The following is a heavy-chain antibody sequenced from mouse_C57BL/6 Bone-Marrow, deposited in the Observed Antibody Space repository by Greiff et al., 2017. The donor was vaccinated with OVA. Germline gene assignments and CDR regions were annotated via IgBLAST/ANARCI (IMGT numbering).Heavy chain of an antibody. Sequence: VQLQQPGAELVMPGASVKLSCKASGYTFTSYWMHWVKQRPGQGLEWIGEIDPSDSYTNYNQKFKGKSTLTVDKSSSTAYMQLSSMTSEDSAVYDGARGAMVKTGFAYWGQGTLVTVSA. D-gene: IGHD2-2*01. V-gene: IGHV1-69*01. J-gene: IGHJ3*01. CDR1: GYTFTSYW. CDR2: IDPSDSYT. CDR3: ARGAMVKTGFAY.